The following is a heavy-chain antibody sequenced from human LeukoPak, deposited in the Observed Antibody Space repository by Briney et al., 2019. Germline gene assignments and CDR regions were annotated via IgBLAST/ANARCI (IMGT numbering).Heavy chain of an antibody. CDR2: IYHSGST. J-gene: IGHJ4*02. CDR3: ARESARGVYYFDY. Sequence: SETLSLTCTVSGYSISSGYYWGWIRQPPGKGLEWIGSIYHSGSTYYNPSLKSRVTISVDTSKNQFSLKLSSVTAADTAVYYCARESARGVYYFDYWGQGTLVTVSS. CDR1: GYSISSGYY. D-gene: IGHD3-10*01. V-gene: IGHV4-38-2*02.